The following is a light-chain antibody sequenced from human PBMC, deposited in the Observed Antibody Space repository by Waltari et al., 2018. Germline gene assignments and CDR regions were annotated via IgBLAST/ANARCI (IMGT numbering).Light chain of an antibody. CDR2: GAS. J-gene: IGKJ1*01. CDR3: HQYKNWPPWT. V-gene: IGKV3-15*01. CDR1: ENVDTN. Sequence: EIVVTQSPATLSLSPGERATLSCRASENVDTNIAWYQQKPGQPPRLLISGASTRATDIPPRFSGSGSGTEFTLSISSLQSEDFAVYYCHQYKNWPPWTFSQGTKVEIK.